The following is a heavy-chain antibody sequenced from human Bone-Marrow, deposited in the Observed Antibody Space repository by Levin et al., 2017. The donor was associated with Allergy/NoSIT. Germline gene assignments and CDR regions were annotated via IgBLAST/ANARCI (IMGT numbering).Heavy chain of an antibody. CDR2: IYPGDSDT. V-gene: IGHV5-51*01. J-gene: IGHJ6*02. CDR3: ARISHTYYYGSGSSPTYYYYYYGMDV. D-gene: IGHD3-10*01. Sequence: GGSLRLSCKGSGYSFTSYWIGWVRQMPGKGLEWMGIIYPGDSDTRYSPSFQGQVTISADKSISTAYLQWSSLKASDTAMYYCARISHTYYYGSGSSPTYYYYYYGMDVWGQGTTVTVSS. CDR1: GYSFTSYW.